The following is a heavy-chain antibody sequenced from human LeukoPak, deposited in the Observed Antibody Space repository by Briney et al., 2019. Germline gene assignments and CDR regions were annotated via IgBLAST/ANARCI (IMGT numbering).Heavy chain of an antibody. CDR1: GFTFNSHG. Sequence: PGGSLRLSCAASGFTFNSHGMHWVRQAPGKGLEGGAVIWYDGRNKYYADSVKGRFTISRDNSKNTLYLQMTSPRAEDTAVYYCARASAGSIVVVTPFDYWGQGTLVTVSS. J-gene: IGHJ4*02. CDR3: ARASAGSIVVVTPFDY. CDR2: IWYDGRNK. V-gene: IGHV3-33*01. D-gene: IGHD3-22*01.